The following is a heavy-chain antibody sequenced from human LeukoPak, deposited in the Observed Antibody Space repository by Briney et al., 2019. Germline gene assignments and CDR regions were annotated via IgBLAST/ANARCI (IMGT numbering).Heavy chain of an antibody. D-gene: IGHD2-2*02. Sequence: PGRSLRLSCAASGFTFSSYAMHWVRQAPGKGLEWVAVISYDGSNKYYADSVKGRFTISRDNSKNTLYLQMNSLRAEDTAVYYCARDDRVVPAAIEPFDYWGQGTLVTVSS. CDR1: GFTFSSYA. V-gene: IGHV3-30-3*01. CDR3: ARDDRVVPAAIEPFDY. CDR2: ISYDGSNK. J-gene: IGHJ4*02.